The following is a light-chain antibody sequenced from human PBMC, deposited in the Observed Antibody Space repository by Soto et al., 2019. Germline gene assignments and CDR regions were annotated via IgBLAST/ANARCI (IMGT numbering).Light chain of an antibody. CDR1: QHVSSN. CDR3: QQYNNWQYT. J-gene: IGKJ2*01. V-gene: IGKV3-15*01. CDR2: RAS. Sequence: EIVMTQSPATLSVSPGGSATLSCRASQHVSSNFAWYRQKPGQAPTLLIYRASTRATGIPARFSGSGSGTEFTLTIRSLQSEDFAVYSCQQYNNWQYTFGQGTKLEIK.